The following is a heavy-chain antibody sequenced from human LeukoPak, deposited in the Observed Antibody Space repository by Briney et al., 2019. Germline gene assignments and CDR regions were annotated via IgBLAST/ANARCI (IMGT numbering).Heavy chain of an antibody. J-gene: IGHJ3*02. CDR2: INHSGST. CDR1: GGSISSYY. Sequence: SETLSLTCTVSGGSISSYYWSWIRQPPGKGLEWIGEINHSGSTNYNPSLKSRVTISVDTSKNQFSLKLSSVTAADTAVYYCARAGVGVILGVNAFDIWGQGTMVTVSS. V-gene: IGHV4-34*01. D-gene: IGHD3-16*01. CDR3: ARAGVGVILGVNAFDI.